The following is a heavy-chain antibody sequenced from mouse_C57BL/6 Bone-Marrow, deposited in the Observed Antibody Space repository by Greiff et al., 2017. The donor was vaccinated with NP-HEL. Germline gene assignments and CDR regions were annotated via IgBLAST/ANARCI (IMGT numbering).Heavy chain of an antibody. D-gene: IGHD1-1*01. CDR1: GFTFTDYY. V-gene: IGHV7-3*01. CDR2: IRNKANGYTT. Sequence: EVQGVESGGGLVQPGGSLSLSCAASGFTFTDYYMSWVRQPPGKALEWLGFIRNKANGYTTEYSASVKGRFTISRDNSQSILYLQMNALRAEDSATYYCARFSMTTAGMDYWGQGTSVTVSS. CDR3: ARFSMTTAGMDY. J-gene: IGHJ4*01.